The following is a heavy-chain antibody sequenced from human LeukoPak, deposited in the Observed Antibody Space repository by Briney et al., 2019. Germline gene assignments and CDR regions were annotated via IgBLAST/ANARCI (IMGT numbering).Heavy chain of an antibody. J-gene: IGHJ3*02. CDR1: GYTFTGYY. V-gene: IGHV1-2*02. CDR3: ARVSQQWLVQTADAFDI. D-gene: IGHD6-19*01. CDR2: INPNSGGT. Sequence: ASVKVSCKASGYTFTGYYMHWVRQAPGQELEWMGWINPNSGGTNYAQKFQGRVTMTRDTSISTAYMELSRLRSDDTAVYYCARVSQQWLVQTADAFDIWGQGTMVTVSS.